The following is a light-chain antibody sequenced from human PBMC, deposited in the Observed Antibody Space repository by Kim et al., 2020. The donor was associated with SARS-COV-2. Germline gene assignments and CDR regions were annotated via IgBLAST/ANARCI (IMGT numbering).Light chain of an antibody. V-gene: IGLV1-47*01. CDR3: AAWDDSLRGYV. CDR1: SSNIASNY. Sequence: GQRVTICCSGSSSNIASNYVYWYQQLQGTAPKLLIYRNDQRPSGVPDRFSGSKSGTSASLAISGFRSEDEADYYCAAWDDSLRGYVFGPGTKVTVL. J-gene: IGLJ1*01. CDR2: RND.